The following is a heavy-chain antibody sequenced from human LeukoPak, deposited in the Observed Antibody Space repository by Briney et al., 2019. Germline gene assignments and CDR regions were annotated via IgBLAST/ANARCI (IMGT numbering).Heavy chain of an antibody. D-gene: IGHD6-19*01. J-gene: IGHJ6*02. V-gene: IGHV3-53*01. CDR2: TYTGGNS. CDR1: GFTVSSIH. Sequence: GGSLRLSCAASGFTVSSIHMVWVRQAPGKGLEWVSVTYTGGNSYYADSVKGRFIISRDNSKNTLYLQMNSLRAEDTAVYYCARDIGSGWYYYYYGMDVWGQGTTVTVSS. CDR3: ARDIGSGWYYYYYGMDV.